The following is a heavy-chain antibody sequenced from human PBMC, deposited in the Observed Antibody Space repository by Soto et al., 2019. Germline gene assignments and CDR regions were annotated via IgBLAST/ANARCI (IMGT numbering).Heavy chain of an antibody. CDR2: ISYDGSNK. CDR3: AKDAHGYSGYDDAFDI. Sequence: GGSLRLSCAASGFTFSSYGMHWVRQAPGKGLEWVAVISYDGSNKYYADSVKGRFTISRDNSKNTLYLQMNSLRAEDTALYYCAKDAHGYSGYDDAFDIWGQGTMVTVSS. CDR1: GFTFSSYG. V-gene: IGHV3-30*18. D-gene: IGHD5-12*01. J-gene: IGHJ3*02.